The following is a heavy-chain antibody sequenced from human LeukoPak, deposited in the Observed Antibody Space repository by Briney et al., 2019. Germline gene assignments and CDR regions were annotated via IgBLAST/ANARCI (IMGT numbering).Heavy chain of an antibody. D-gene: IGHD1-26*01. CDR1: GGSISSYY. J-gene: IGHJ5*02. Sequence: PSETLSLTCTVSGGSISSYYWSLIRQPAGKGLEWIGRIYTSGSTNYNPSLKSRVTMSVDTSKNQFSLKLSSVTAADTAVYYCARVISGELPTNNWFDPWGQGTLVTVSS. CDR3: ARVISGELPTNNWFDP. CDR2: IYTSGST. V-gene: IGHV4-4*07.